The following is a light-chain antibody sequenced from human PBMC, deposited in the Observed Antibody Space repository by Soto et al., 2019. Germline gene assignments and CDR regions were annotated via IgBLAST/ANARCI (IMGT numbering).Light chain of an antibody. V-gene: IGLV2-14*03. J-gene: IGLJ2*01. CDR2: DVS. CDR1: SSDFRDYDY. Sequence: QSALTQPASVSGSPGQSITISCTGASSDFRDYDYVSWYQQHPGKAPKLMIYDVSNRPSGVSIRFSGSKSGNTASLTISGLQAEDEADYYCPSYTSGGTFVVFGGGTKLTVL. CDR3: PSYTSGGTFVV.